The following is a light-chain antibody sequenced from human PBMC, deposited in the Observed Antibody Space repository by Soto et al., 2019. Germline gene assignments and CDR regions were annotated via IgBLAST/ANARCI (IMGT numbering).Light chain of an antibody. J-gene: IGKJ1*01. Sequence: EVVLTQSPDTLSLPPGERATLSCRASQSISSYLAWYQQKPGQAPRLLIYGASRRATGIPDRFTGSGSGTDFTLTISRLEPEDFAVYYCQQYVSSPWAFGQGTKVDIK. V-gene: IGKV3-20*01. CDR2: GAS. CDR1: QSISSY. CDR3: QQYVSSPWA.